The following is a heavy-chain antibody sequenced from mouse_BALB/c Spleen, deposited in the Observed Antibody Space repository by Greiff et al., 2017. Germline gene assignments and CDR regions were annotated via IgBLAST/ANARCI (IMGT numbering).Heavy chain of an antibody. V-gene: IGHV1-9*01. D-gene: IGHD2-14*01. Sequence: QVQLQQSGAELMTPGASVKISCKATGYTFSSYWLEWVKQRPGHGLEWIGEILPGSGSTNYNEKFKGKATFTADTSSNTAYMQLSSLTTEDSAVYYCARRGYRYDGYAMDYWGQGTSVTVSS. CDR2: ILPGSGST. CDR1: GYTFSSYW. CDR3: ARRGYRYDGYAMDY. J-gene: IGHJ4*01.